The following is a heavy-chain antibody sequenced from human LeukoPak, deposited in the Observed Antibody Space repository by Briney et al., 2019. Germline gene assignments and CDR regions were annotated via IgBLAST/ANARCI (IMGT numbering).Heavy chain of an antibody. J-gene: IGHJ6*02. CDR1: GLTFSSYW. Sequence: GGSLRLSCAASGLTFSSYWMHWVRQAPGKGLVWVSRINSDGSSTSYADSVKGRFTISRDNAKNTLYLQMNSLRAEDTAVYYCARDTYDILTGYPYYYYYYGMDVWGQGTTVTVSS. D-gene: IGHD3-9*01. CDR3: ARDTYDILTGYPYYYYYYGMDV. V-gene: IGHV3-74*01. CDR2: INSDGSST.